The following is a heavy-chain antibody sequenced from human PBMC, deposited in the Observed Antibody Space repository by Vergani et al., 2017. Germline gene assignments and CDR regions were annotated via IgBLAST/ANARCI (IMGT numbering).Heavy chain of an antibody. CDR1: GGSISSGSYY. CDR2: IYTSGST. CDR3: ARSARTVAGTVFDY. J-gene: IGHJ4*02. Sequence: QLQLQESGPGLVKPSETLSLTCTVSGGSISSGSYYWSWIRQPAGKGLEWIGRIYTSGSTNYNPSLKSRVTISVDTSKNQFSLKLSSVTAADTAVYYCARSARTVAGTVFDYWGQGTLVTVSS. V-gene: IGHV4-61*02. D-gene: IGHD6-19*01.